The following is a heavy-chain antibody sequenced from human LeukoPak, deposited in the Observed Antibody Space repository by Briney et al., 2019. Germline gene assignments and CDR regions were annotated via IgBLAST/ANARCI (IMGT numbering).Heavy chain of an antibody. J-gene: IGHJ4*02. Sequence: GRSLRLSCVASGFTFSSYGMHWVRQAPGKGLEWVAVISYDGSNKYYADSVKGRFTISRDNSKNTLYLQMNSLRAEDTAVYYCAKSLAIDYWGQGTLVTVSS. V-gene: IGHV3-30*18. CDR3: AKSLAIDY. CDR1: GFTFSSYG. CDR2: ISYDGSNK.